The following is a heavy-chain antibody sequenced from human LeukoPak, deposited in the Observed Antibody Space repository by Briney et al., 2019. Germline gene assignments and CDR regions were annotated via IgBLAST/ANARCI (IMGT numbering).Heavy chain of an antibody. CDR2: ISGYNGNT. D-gene: IGHD4/OR15-4a*01. Sequence: ASVKVSCKASGYTFTNYGINWVRQAPGQGLEWMGWISGYNGNTNYAQKVQGRVTMTTDTSTSTVYMELRSLRSDDTAVYYCARVPTAQPFDPWGQGTLVTVSS. V-gene: IGHV1-18*01. CDR3: ARVPTAQPFDP. J-gene: IGHJ5*02. CDR1: GYTFTNYG.